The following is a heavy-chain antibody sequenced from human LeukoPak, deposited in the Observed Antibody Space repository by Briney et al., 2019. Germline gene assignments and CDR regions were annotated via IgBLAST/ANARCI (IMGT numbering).Heavy chain of an antibody. CDR1: GYILTSYG. J-gene: IGHJ5*02. V-gene: IGHV1-18*01. D-gene: IGHD2-15*01. CDR3: ARAGLDHCSGGSCYFGWFDP. CDR2: ISGYNGNI. Sequence: ASVKVSCKASGYILTSYGISWVRQAPGQGLEWMGWISGYNGNINHAQKLQGRVTMTTDTSTSTAYMELRSLRSDDTAVYYCARAGLDHCSGGSCYFGWFDPWGQGTLVTVSS.